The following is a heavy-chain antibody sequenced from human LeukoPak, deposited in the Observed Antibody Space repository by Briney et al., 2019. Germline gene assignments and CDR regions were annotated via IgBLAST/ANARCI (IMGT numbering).Heavy chain of an antibody. CDR1: GFTFSSYW. CDR2: IKQDGSEK. Sequence: GGSLRLSCAASGFTFSSYWMSWVRQAPGKGLEWVANIKQDGSEKYYVDSVKGRFTISRDNAKNSLYLQMNSLRAEDTAAYYCARAGLVVPAAKEFDYWGQGTLVTVSS. D-gene: IGHD2-2*01. V-gene: IGHV3-7*01. J-gene: IGHJ4*02. CDR3: ARAGLVVPAAKEFDY.